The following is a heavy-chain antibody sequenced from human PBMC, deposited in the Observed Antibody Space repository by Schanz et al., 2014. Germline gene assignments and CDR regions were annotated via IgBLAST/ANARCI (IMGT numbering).Heavy chain of an antibody. CDR3: ARGPSTGAFDI. J-gene: IGHJ3*02. CDR1: GYTFTSYY. CDR2: INPSVGNT. Sequence: QVQLVQSGAEVKKPGASVKVSCEASGYTFTSYYIHWFRQAPGQGLEWMGLINPSVGNTNYAQKCRGRVTMTRDASTSTVYMELISLRSEDTAVYFCARGPSTGAFDIWGQGTMVTVSS. V-gene: IGHV1-46*03.